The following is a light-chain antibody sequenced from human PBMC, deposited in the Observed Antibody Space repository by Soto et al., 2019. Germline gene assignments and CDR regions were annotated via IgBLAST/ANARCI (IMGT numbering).Light chain of an antibody. CDR3: QQRRSWPPTIT. Sequence: EIVLTQSPATLSLSPGERATLSCMAIQSVSTYLAWYQQRPGQAPRLLIYDASYRATDIPPRFSGSGSGTDFTLTISSLEPEDFAVYYCQQRRSWPPTITFGQGTRLEIK. V-gene: IGKV3-11*01. CDR1: QSVSTY. J-gene: IGKJ5*01. CDR2: DAS.